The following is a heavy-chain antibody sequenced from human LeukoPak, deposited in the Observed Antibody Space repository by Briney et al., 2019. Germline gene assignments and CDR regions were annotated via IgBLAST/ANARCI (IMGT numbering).Heavy chain of an antibody. CDR2: IYYSGST. V-gene: IGHV4-61*01. D-gene: IGHD2-15*01. CDR3: ARGGSLDAFDI. Sequence: RSSETLSLPCTVSGGSLSSDNYYWSWIRQPPGKGLEWIGYIYYSGSTNYNPSLKSRVTISVDTSKNQFSLKLSSVTAADTAVYYCARGGSLDAFDIWGQGTMVTVSS. J-gene: IGHJ3*02. CDR1: GGSLSSDNYY.